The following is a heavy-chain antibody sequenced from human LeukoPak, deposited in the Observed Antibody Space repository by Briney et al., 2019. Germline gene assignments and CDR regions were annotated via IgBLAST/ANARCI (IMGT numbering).Heavy chain of an antibody. J-gene: IGHJ3*02. CDR1: GGTFSSYT. D-gene: IGHD2-2*01. CDR3: ASPRALYCSSTSCQTANGAFDI. CDR2: VIPILGIA. Sequence: ASVKVSCKASGGTFSSYTISWVRQAPGQGLEWMGRVIPILGIANYAQKFQGRVTITADKSTSTAYMELSSLRSEDTAVYYCASPRALYCSSTSCQTANGAFDIWGQGTMVTVSS. V-gene: IGHV1-69*02.